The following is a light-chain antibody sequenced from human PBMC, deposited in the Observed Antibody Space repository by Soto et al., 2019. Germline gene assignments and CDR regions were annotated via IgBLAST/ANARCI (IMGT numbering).Light chain of an antibody. CDR1: QSISSD. CDR2: AAS. Sequence: DIQMIQSPFSLSASVADRVTITCRTSQSISSDLNWYQQKAGKAPKLLIYAASSLQSGVPSRFSGSGSGTHFTLTISSLQPEDFATYYCQQIYSIPITFGQGTKVDIK. V-gene: IGKV1-39*01. J-gene: IGKJ1*01. CDR3: QQIYSIPIT.